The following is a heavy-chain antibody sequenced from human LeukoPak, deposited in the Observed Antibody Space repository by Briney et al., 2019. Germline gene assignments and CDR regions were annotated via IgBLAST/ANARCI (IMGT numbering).Heavy chain of an antibody. V-gene: IGHV4-30-2*01. CDR1: GGSISSGGYY. D-gene: IGHD6-13*01. CDR2: IYHSGST. J-gene: IGHJ4*02. CDR3: AVLAAAVTAPYYFDY. Sequence: SETLSLTCTVSGGSISSGGYYWSWIRQPPGKGLEWIGYIYHSGSTYYNPSLKSRVTISVDRSKNQFSLKLSSVTAADTAVYYCAVLAAAVTAPYYFDYWGQGTLVTVSS.